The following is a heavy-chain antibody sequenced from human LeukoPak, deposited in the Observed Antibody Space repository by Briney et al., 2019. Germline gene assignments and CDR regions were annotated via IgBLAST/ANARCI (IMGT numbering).Heavy chain of an antibody. J-gene: IGHJ4*02. CDR2: ISDSGNT. D-gene: IGHD3-9*01. CDR1: GFTLSSYA. CDR3: ARTYYDILTGYYYFDY. Sequence: PGGSPRLSCAASGFTLSSYAMSWVRQAPGKGLEWVSAISDSGNTYHADSVKGRFTISRDNAKNSLYLQMNSLRAEDTAVYYCARTYYDILTGYYYFDYWGQGTLVTVSS. V-gene: IGHV3-23*01.